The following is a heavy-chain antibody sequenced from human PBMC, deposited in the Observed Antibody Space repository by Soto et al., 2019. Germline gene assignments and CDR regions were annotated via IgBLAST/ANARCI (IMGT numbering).Heavy chain of an antibody. D-gene: IGHD6-19*01. CDR3: PKEDSGSGWYFRPDAFDI. Sequence: HPGGSLRLSCAASGFTFSSYAMSWVRQAPGKGLEWVSAISGSGGSTYYADSVKCRFTISRDNSKNTLYLQMNSRRAEDTAVYDCPKEDSGSGWYFRPDAFDIWGQGTMVTVSS. CDR2: ISGSGGST. CDR1: GFTFSSYA. V-gene: IGHV3-23*01. J-gene: IGHJ3*02.